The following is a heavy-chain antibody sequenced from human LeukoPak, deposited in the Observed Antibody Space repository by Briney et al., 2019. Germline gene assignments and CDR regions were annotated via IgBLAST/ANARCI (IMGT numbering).Heavy chain of an antibody. Sequence: SETLSLTCTASGGSITTYYWSWTRQPPGKGLEWIGYIYYSGSTNYNPSLKSRVTISVDTSKNQFSLKLSSVTAADTAVYYCARLIGIGFPNWFDPWGQGTLVTVSS. CDR2: IYYSGST. CDR3: ARLIGIGFPNWFDP. D-gene: IGHD2-21*01. CDR1: GGSITTYY. J-gene: IGHJ5*02. V-gene: IGHV4-59*01.